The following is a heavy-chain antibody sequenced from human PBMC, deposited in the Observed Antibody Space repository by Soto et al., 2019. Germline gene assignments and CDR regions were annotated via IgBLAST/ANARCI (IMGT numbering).Heavy chain of an antibody. J-gene: IGHJ4*02. CDR2: MNPNSGNT. D-gene: IGHD2-15*01. CDR3: AGEVAGRSYHPIDF. CDR1: GYTFTSYD. Sequence: QVQLVQSGAEVKKPGASVKVSCKASGYTFTSYDINWVRQATGQGLEWMGWMNPNSGNTGYAQKFQGRVTMTRDTSINTADMELSSLRSEGTAVYYCAGEVAGRSYHPIDFWGQGTLVTVSS. V-gene: IGHV1-8*01.